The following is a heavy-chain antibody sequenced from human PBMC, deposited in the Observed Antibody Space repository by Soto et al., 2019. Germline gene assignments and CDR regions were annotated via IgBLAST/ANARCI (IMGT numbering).Heavy chain of an antibody. V-gene: IGHV3-53*01. CDR3: ARRDDSETFDI. D-gene: IGHD5-18*01. Sequence: EVQLVESGGGLIQPVGSLRLICAASGLSVTANYMTWVRQAPGKGLEWLSIIYRGGGTYYADSLKGRAIISRDGSRNMVFLQMNSLTAEDAGVYYCARRDDSETFDIWGRGTVVNVSS. J-gene: IGHJ3*02. CDR1: GLSVTANY. CDR2: IYRGGGT.